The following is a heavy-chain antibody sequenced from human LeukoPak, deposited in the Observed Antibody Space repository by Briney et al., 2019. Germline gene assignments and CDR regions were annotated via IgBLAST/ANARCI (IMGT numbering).Heavy chain of an antibody. Sequence: PGGSLRLSCAASGFTFSTSWMTWVRQAPGKGLEWEANIKEDGSIKNHMDSVKGRFTISRDNAKNSLYLQINSLRAEDTAVYYCARDSAYNAFDFWGQGTMVTVSA. J-gene: IGHJ3*01. CDR2: IKEDGSIK. D-gene: IGHD5-12*01. CDR3: ARDSAYNAFDF. CDR1: GFTFSTSW. V-gene: IGHV3-7*01.